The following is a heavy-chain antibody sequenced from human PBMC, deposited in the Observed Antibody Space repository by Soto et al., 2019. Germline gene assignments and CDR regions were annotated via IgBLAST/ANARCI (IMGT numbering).Heavy chain of an antibody. J-gene: IGHJ6*02. Sequence: AASVKVSCKASGGTFSSYAISWVRQAPGQGLEWMGGIIPIFGTANYAQKFQGRVTITADESTSTAYMELSSLRSEDTAVYYCARGPMGVVVINYYYYGMDVWGQGTTVTVSS. V-gene: IGHV1-69*13. CDR2: IIPIFGTA. CDR1: GGTFSSYA. CDR3: ARGPMGVVVINYYYYGMDV. D-gene: IGHD3-22*01.